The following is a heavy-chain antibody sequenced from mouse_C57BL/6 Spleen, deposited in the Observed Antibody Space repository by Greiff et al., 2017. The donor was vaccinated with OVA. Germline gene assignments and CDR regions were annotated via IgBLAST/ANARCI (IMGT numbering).Heavy chain of an antibody. Sequence: VQLQQSGAELVKPGASVKISCKASGYAFSSYWMNWVKQRPGKGLEWIGQIYPGDGDTNYNGKFKGKATLTADKSSSTAYMQLSSLTSEDSAVYFCARCDYDYDVTYAMDYWGQGTSVTVSS. J-gene: IGHJ4*01. CDR2: IYPGDGDT. CDR3: ARCDYDYDVTYAMDY. D-gene: IGHD2-4*01. CDR1: GYAFSSYW. V-gene: IGHV1-80*01.